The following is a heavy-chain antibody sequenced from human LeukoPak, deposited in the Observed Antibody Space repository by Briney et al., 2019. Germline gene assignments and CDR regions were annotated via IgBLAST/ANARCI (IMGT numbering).Heavy chain of an antibody. CDR1: GGSISTYY. Sequence: SETLSLTCSVSGGSISTYYWTWIRQPPGKGLEWIGYIYYSGSTNYNPSLKSRVTISLDTSKDQFSLKLSSVTAADTAVYYCARAILSGYPDSWGQGTLVIVFS. V-gene: IGHV4-59*01. CDR3: ARAILSGYPDS. D-gene: IGHD3-3*01. CDR2: IYYSGST. J-gene: IGHJ4*02.